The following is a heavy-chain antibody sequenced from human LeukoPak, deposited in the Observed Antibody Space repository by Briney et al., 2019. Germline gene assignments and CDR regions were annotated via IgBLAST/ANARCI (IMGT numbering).Heavy chain of an antibody. V-gene: IGHV1-69*05. CDR1: GGTFSSYA. CDR2: IIPIFGTA. CDR3: ASHSSSWYDSAFDI. Sequence: ASVKDSCKASGGTFSSYAISWVRQAPGQGLEWMGGIIPIFGTANYAQKFQGRVTITTDESTNTAYMELSSLRSEDTAVYYCASHSSSWYDSAFDIWGQGTMVTVSS. D-gene: IGHD6-13*01. J-gene: IGHJ3*02.